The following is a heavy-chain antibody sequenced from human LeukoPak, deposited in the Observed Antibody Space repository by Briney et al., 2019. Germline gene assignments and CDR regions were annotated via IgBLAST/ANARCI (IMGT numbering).Heavy chain of an antibody. Sequence: GESLRLSCAASGFTFSDYYMSWIRQAPGKGLEWVSYIGSSGGYRNYADSVKGRFTISRDDAKNSLYLQMNSLRAEDTAVYYCARDRRSGSYLDEYYFDYWGQGTLVTVSS. CDR3: ARDRRSGSYLDEYYFDY. D-gene: IGHD1-26*01. CDR1: GFTFSDYY. V-gene: IGHV3-11*06. CDR2: IGSSGGYR. J-gene: IGHJ4*02.